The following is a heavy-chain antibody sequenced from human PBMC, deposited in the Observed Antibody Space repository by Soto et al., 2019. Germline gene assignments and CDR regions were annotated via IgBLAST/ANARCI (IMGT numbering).Heavy chain of an antibody. CDR1: GGTFSSYT. J-gene: IGHJ4*02. Sequence: QVQLVQSGAEVKKPGSSVKVSCKASGGTFSSYTISWVRQAPGQGLEWMGRIIPILGIANYAQKFQGRVTITAENSTSTAYMELSSLRSEDTAVYYCERDSGRYYDSSGYSKFDYWGQGTLVTVSS. D-gene: IGHD3-22*01. CDR2: IIPILGIA. CDR3: ERDSGRYYDSSGYSKFDY. V-gene: IGHV1-69*08.